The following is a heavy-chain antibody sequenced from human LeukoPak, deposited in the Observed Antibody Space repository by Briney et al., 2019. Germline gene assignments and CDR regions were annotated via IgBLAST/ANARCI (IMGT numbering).Heavy chain of an antibody. V-gene: IGHV3-73*01. D-gene: IGHD3-9*01. J-gene: IGHJ4*02. Sequence: GGSLRLSCAASGFTFSDSAMHWVRQASGKGLEWVGRIRSKANNYATAYAASVKGRFTISRDDSVNTAYLEMNSLKTEDTAVYYCTGRYFDWLYWGQGTLVTVSS. CDR2: IRSKANNYAT. CDR1: GFTFSDSA. CDR3: TGRYFDWLY.